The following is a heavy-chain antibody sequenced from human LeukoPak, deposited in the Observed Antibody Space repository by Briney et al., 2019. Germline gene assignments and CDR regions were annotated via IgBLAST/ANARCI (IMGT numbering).Heavy chain of an antibody. V-gene: IGHV3-23*01. Sequence: GGSLRLSCAASGFTFSSYAMSWVRQAPGKGLEWVSAISGSGGSTYYADSVKGRFTISRDNAKNSLYLQMNSLRDEDTAVYYCARVASGPSGSQRRVDYWGQGTLVTVSS. CDR2: ISGSGGST. CDR3: ARVASGPSGSQRRVDY. D-gene: IGHD1-26*01. CDR1: GFTFSSYA. J-gene: IGHJ4*02.